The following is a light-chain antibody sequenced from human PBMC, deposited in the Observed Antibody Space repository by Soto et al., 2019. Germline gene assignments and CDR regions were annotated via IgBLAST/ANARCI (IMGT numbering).Light chain of an antibody. CDR2: EVR. Sequence: QSALTQPASVSGSPGQSITISCTGTSSDIGAYDYVSWFQQYSGKAPTLIIYEVRFRPSGVSSRFSGSKSGTSASLAISGLRSEDEADYYCAAWDDSVTGVFGGGTKLTVL. V-gene: IGLV2-14*03. J-gene: IGLJ3*02. CDR1: SSDIGAYDY. CDR3: AAWDDSVTGV.